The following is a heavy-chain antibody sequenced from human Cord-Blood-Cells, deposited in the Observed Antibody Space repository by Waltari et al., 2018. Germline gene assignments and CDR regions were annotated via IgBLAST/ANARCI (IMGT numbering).Heavy chain of an antibody. CDR3: ARGAYCSSTSCYRGSFDP. CDR1: GYTLTGYN. CDR2: INPNGCGT. V-gene: IGHV1-2*02. Sequence: QVQLVQSGAEVKKPGASVKVSCKASGYTLTGYNMHWVRQAPGQGLEWMGWINPNGCGTNDEQKVQARITMTRYTSISTAYMDLSRLRSDDTAVYYWARGAYCSSTSCYRGSFDPRGQGTLVTVSS. J-gene: IGHJ5*02. D-gene: IGHD2-2*01.